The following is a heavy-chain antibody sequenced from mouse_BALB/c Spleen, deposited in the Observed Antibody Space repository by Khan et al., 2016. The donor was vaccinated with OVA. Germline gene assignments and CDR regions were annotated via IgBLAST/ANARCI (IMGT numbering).Heavy chain of an antibody. CDR3: AKPHDFSYTLDY. J-gene: IGHJ4*01. D-gene: IGHD2-12*01. Sequence: QIQLVQSGPELKKPGETVKISCKASGYTFTSYGMNWVKQSPGKALKWMGWINTYTGEPTYADDFKGRFAFSLETSASTSYLQINNLNNEATATYDCAKPHDFSYTLDYWGQGTSVTVSS. V-gene: IGHV9-3-1*01. CDR1: GYTFTSYG. CDR2: INTYTGEP.